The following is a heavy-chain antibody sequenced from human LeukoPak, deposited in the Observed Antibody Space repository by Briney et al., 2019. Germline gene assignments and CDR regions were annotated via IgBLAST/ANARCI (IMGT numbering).Heavy chain of an antibody. Sequence: ASVKVSCKVSGYTLTELSMHWVRQAPGKGLEWMGGFDPEGGETIYAQKFQGRVTMTEDTSTDTAYMELSSLRSEDTAVYYCATHYYDSSGHPPFDYWGQGTLVTVSS. D-gene: IGHD3-22*01. J-gene: IGHJ4*02. CDR3: ATHYYDSSGHPPFDY. CDR1: GYTLTELS. CDR2: FDPEGGET. V-gene: IGHV1-24*01.